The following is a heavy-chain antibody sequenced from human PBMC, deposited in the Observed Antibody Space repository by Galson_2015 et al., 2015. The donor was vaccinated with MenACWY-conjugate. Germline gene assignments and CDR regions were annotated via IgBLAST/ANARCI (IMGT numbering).Heavy chain of an antibody. D-gene: IGHD5-18*01. J-gene: IGHJ6*02. CDR3: ARDGYSYGFGFYGMDV. Sequence: SVKVSCKATGGTFSNHAISWVRQAPGQGLEWVGGIIPMFGTTYYAQRFQGSVTITADESTRTAYLDLRSLRSEDTAVYYCARDGYSYGFGFYGMDVWGPGTTVIVSS. CDR1: GGTFSNHA. V-gene: IGHV1-69*13. CDR2: IIPMFGTT.